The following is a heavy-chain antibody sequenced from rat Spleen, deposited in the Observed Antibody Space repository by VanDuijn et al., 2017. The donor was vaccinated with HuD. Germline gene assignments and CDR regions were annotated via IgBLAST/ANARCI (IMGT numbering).Heavy chain of an antibody. CDR2: ITNASGRT. Sequence: EVQLVESGGGLVQPGGSLKLSCVASGFTFNNYWMTWIRQVPGKGLEWVASITNASGRTYYPDSVKGRFTVSRDNAKNTVDMQLSSLRSEDTAMYFCARQGPYYGHYYDGSPFDYWGQGVMVTVSS. D-gene: IGHD1-12*02. CDR3: ARQGPYYGHYYDGSPFDY. V-gene: IGHV5-31*01. J-gene: IGHJ2*01. CDR1: GFTFNNYW.